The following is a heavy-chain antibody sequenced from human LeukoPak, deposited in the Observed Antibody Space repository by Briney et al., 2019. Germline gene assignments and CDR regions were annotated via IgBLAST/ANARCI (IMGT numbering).Heavy chain of an antibody. Sequence: PGGGLRLSCAASGFTFSSYGMHWVRQAPGKGLEWVAHILLVRRDKYYADSVKGRFTICRDNYKNTLYLQMNSLRAQDTAVYYCAREFEYCSGGSCYGYYYYGMDVWGQGTTVTV. CDR3: AREFEYCSGGSCYGYYYYGMDV. CDR1: GFTFSSYG. D-gene: IGHD2-15*01. CDR2: ILLVRRDK. J-gene: IGHJ6*02. V-gene: IGHV3-33*01.